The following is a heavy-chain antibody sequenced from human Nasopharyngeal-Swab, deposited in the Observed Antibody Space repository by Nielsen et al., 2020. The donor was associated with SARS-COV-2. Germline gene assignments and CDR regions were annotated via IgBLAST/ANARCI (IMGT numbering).Heavy chain of an antibody. CDR2: ISSSSSYI. Sequence: GESLKISCAASGFTFSSYSMNWVRQAPGKGLEWGSSISSSSSYIYYADSLKGRFTISRDNAKNSLYLQMNSLRAEDTAVYYCARDPQRDYCGGDCSYFDYWGQGTLVTVSS. J-gene: IGHJ4*02. CDR1: GFTFSSYS. V-gene: IGHV3-21*01. CDR3: ARDPQRDYCGGDCSYFDY. D-gene: IGHD2-21*02.